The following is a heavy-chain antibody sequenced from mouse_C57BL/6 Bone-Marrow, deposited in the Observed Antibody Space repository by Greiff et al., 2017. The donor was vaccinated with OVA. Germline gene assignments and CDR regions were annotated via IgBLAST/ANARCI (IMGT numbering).Heavy chain of an antibody. CDR2: IRSKSNNYAT. Sequence: EVKLMESGGGLVQPKGSLKLSCAASGFSFNTYAMNWVRQAPGKGLEWVARIRSKSNNYATYYADSVKDRFTISRDDSESMLYLQMNNLKTEDTAMYYCVRQSGSISYWYFDVWGTGTTVTVSS. CDR3: VRQSGSISYWYFDV. V-gene: IGHV10-1*01. CDR1: GFSFNTYA. J-gene: IGHJ1*03.